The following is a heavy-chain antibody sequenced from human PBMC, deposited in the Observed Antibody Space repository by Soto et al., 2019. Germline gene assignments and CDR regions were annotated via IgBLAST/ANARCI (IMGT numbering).Heavy chain of an antibody. CDR3: ARAPRNWGFDF. D-gene: IGHD7-27*01. CDR1: GYTFTNYD. J-gene: IGHJ4*02. CDR2: MNPNSGDT. Sequence: QVQLVQSGAEVKKPGASVKVSCKASGYTFTNYDINWVRQTTGQGLEWMGWMNPNSGDTGYAQKFQGRVTMTRNTAISTAYMELSSLTFEDTAIYSCARAPRNWGFDFWGQGPLVTVSS. V-gene: IGHV1-8*01.